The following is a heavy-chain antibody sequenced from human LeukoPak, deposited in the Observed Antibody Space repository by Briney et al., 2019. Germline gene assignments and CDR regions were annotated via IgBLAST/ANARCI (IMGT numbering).Heavy chain of an antibody. D-gene: IGHD6-13*01. CDR3: ARGSWSAADTNIDY. CDR1: GFTVSSYG. J-gene: IGHJ4*02. V-gene: IGHV3-30*03. CDR2: ISYDGSNK. Sequence: GGSLRLSCAASGFTVSSYGMHWVRQAPGKGLEWVAVISYDGSNKYYVDSVKGRFTISRDNAKNTLYLQMNTLRVEDTAVYYCARGSWSAADTNIDYWGQGTLVTVSS.